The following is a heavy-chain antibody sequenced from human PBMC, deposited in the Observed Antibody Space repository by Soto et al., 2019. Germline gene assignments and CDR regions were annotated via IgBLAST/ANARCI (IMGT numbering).Heavy chain of an antibody. V-gene: IGHV4-39*01. J-gene: IGHJ5*02. CDR2: IYYSGST. CDR3: ARHYYGSGSYSPNWFDP. CDR1: GGSISSSNYY. D-gene: IGHD3-10*01. Sequence: QLRLQESGPGLVKPSETLSLTCTVSGGSISSSNYYWGWIRQPPGKGLEWIGSIYYSGSTYFNPSLKSRVTISVDTSKNQFSLKLSSATAADTAVYYCARHYYGSGSYSPNWFDPWGLGTLVTVSS.